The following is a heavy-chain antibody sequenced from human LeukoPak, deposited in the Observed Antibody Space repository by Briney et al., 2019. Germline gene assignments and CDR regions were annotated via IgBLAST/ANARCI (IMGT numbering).Heavy chain of an antibody. J-gene: IGHJ5*02. Sequence: SVKVSCKASGGTFSSYAISWVRQAPGQGLEWMGGIIPIFGTANYAQKFQGRVTVTADKSTSTAYMELSSLRSEDTAVYYCAVYYYGSGTPPFDPWGQGALVTVSS. V-gene: IGHV1-69*06. CDR3: AVYYYGSGTPPFDP. D-gene: IGHD3-10*01. CDR1: GGTFSSYA. CDR2: IIPIFGTA.